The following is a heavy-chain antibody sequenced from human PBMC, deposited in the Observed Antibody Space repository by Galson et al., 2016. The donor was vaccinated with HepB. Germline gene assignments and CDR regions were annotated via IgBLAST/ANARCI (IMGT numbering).Heavy chain of an antibody. V-gene: IGHV4-59*01. CDR2: VEYSGRI. Sequence: SETLSLTCTVSGGTMRSYYWSWIRQSPGQGLEWIGYVEYSGRIEYIPSLKSRVTISIDTAKNQFSLNLNSVTAADTAVYFGARGVYGAYFDYWGQGTLVTRSS. D-gene: IGHD4-17*01. CDR1: GGTMRSYY. CDR3: ARGVYGAYFDY. J-gene: IGHJ4*02.